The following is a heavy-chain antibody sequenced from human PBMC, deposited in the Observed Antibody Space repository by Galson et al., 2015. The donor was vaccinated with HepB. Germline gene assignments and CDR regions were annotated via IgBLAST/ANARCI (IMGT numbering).Heavy chain of an antibody. V-gene: IGHV4-39*02. CDR3: ARLSYDSLTGRFDAFDI. CDR1: GGSIRSDNYY. J-gene: IGHJ3*02. D-gene: IGHD3-9*01. CDR2: ISYSGTT. Sequence: ETLSLTCTVSGGSIRSDNYYWGWIRQSPGKGLEWIGTISYSGTTYYRASLKSRVTISVDTSKNHFSLKVRSVTATDTSIYYCARLSYDSLTGRFDAFDIWGQGTMVTVSS.